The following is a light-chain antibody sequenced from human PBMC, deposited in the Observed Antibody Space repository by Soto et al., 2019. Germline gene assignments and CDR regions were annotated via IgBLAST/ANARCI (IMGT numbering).Light chain of an antibody. CDR2: DIS. J-gene: IGKJ4*01. Sequence: IVLTQSPGTLSLSPGERATLSCRASQSVGRRYLAWYQQKPGQAPMLLIYDISERASDIPDRFSGSGCGTDFTLTINRLVPEDVAVYYCQYQGTFGGGTKVEIK. CDR1: QSVGRRY. CDR3: QYQGT. V-gene: IGKV3-20*01.